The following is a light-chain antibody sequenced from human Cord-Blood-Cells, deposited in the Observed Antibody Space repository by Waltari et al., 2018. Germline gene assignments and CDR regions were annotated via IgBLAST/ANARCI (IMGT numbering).Light chain of an antibody. Sequence: EIVLTQSPATLSLSPGERATLSCRASQCFSSYLAWSQQKPGQAPSLLIYDASNRATGIPARFSGSGSGTDFTLTISSLEPEDFAVYYCQQRSNWPLTFGGGTKVEIK. J-gene: IGKJ4*01. CDR2: DAS. V-gene: IGKV3-11*01. CDR1: QCFSSY. CDR3: QQRSNWPLT.